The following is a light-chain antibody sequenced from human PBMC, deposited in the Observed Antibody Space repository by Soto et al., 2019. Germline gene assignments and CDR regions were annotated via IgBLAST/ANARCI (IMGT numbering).Light chain of an antibody. V-gene: IGLV2-14*03. CDR1: SSDVGGYNY. CDR2: DVS. J-gene: IGLJ1*01. CDR3: YSYTSSSTYV. Sequence: QSALTQPASVSGSPGQSITISCTGTSSDVGGYNYVSWYQQHPAKAPKVMIYDVSNRPSGVSNRFSGSKSGNTASLTISGLQAEDESDYYCYSYTSSSTYVFGTGTKLTVL.